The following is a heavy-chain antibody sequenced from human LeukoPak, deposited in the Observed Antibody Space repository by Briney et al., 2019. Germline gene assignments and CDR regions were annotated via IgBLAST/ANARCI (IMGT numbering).Heavy chain of an antibody. J-gene: IGHJ4*02. V-gene: IGHV3-48*04. CDR1: RFTFNTYW. D-gene: IGHD3-22*01. Sequence: GGSLRLSCAASRFTFNTYWMHWVRQAPGKGLEWVSYISSSGSTIYYADSVKGRFTISRDNAKNSLYLQMNSLRAEDTAVYYCARDRNYYDSSGYYYWGPFDYWGQGTLVTVSS. CDR3: ARDRNYYDSSGYYYWGPFDY. CDR2: ISSSGSTI.